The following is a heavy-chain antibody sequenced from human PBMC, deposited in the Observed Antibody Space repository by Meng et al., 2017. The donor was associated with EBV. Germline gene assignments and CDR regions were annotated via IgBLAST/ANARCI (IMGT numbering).Heavy chain of an antibody. CDR1: GGSVNNESYY. J-gene: IGHJ5*02. D-gene: IGHD4-11*01. Sequence: QLQLQESGPGLVKPSETLSLTCTVSGGSVNNESYYWGWIRQPPGKGLEYIGYIYYTGSTNYNSSLKSRVTISLDKSKNQFSLKLTSLTAADTAIYYCARGDYTNYPRWFDPWGQGTLVNVSS. CDR2: IYYTGST. CDR3: ARGDYTNYPRWFDP. V-gene: IGHV4-61*01.